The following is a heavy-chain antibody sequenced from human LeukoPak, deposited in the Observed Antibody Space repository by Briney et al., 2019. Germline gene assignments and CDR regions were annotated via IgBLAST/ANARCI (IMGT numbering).Heavy chain of an antibody. D-gene: IGHD3-22*01. CDR1: GFTFSSYG. CDR3: ARGEYYYDSSGYYTEYFQH. J-gene: IGHJ1*01. CDR2: IWYDGSNK. V-gene: IGHV3-33*01. Sequence: GGSLRLSCAASGFTFSSYGMHWVRQAPGKGLEWVAVIWYDGSNKYYADSVKGRFTISRDNSKNTLYLQMNSLRAEDTAVYYCARGEYYYDSSGYYTEYFQHWGQGTLVTVSS.